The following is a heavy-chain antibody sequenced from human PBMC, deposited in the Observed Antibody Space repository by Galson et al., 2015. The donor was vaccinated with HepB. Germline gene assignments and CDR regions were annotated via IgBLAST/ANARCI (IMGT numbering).Heavy chain of an antibody. CDR3: TRDGFWDY. V-gene: IGHV3-49*03. J-gene: IGHJ4*02. Sequence: SLRLSCAASGFTFGDYTVSWFRQAPGKGLEWVGLSRTKAYGGTTEYAASVKGRFTISRDDSKSIAYLQMNSLKTEDTAVYYCTRDGFWDYWGQGTLVTVSS. CDR1: GFTFGDYT. CDR2: SRTKAYGGTT. D-gene: IGHD3-10*01.